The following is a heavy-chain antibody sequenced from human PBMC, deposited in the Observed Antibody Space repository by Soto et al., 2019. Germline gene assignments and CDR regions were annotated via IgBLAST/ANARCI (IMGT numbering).Heavy chain of an antibody. CDR2: ISDSGGST. J-gene: IGHJ4*02. D-gene: IGHD5-12*01. CDR1: GFTLSNYW. Sequence: GSLRLSCAASGFTLSNYWMSWVRQAPGKGLEWVSVISDSGGSTYYADSVKGRFTISRDNSKNTLYLQMNSLRAEDTAVYFCTKGRSGSAYASLDYWGQGTLVTVSS. CDR3: TKGRSGSAYASLDY. V-gene: IGHV3-23*01.